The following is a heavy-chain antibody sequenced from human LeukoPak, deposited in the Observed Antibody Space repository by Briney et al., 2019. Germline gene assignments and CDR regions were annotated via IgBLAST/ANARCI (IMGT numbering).Heavy chain of an antibody. D-gene: IGHD2-15*01. J-gene: IGHJ5*02. V-gene: IGHV1-24*01. CDR3: AAGRYCSGGSCLSWVYWFDP. CDR1: GYTLTELS. CDR2: FDPEDGET. Sequence: GASVKVSCKVSGYTLTELSMRWVRQAPGKGLEWMGGFDPEDGETIYAQKFQGRVTMTEDTSTDTAYMELSSLRSEDTAVYYCAAGRYCSGGSCLSWVYWFDPWGQGTLVTVSS.